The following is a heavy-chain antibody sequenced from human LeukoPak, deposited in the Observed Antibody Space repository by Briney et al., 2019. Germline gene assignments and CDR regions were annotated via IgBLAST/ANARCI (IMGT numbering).Heavy chain of an antibody. CDR1: GGSISSYY. V-gene: IGHV4-59*01. J-gene: IGHJ4*02. D-gene: IGHD6-19*01. Sequence: PSETLSLTCTVSGGSISSYYWSWIRQPPGKGLEWIGYIYYSGSTNYNPSLKSRVTISVDTSKNQFSLKLSSVTAADTAVYYCARDHGSGGYSLDYWGQGTLVTVSS. CDR3: ARDHGSGGYSLDY. CDR2: IYYSGST.